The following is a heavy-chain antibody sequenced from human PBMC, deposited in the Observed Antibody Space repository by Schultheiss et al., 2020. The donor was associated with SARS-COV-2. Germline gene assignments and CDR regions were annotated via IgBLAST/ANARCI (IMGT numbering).Heavy chain of an antibody. CDR1: GFTFSSYA. J-gene: IGHJ4*02. CDR3: ARGASTSWSFDF. D-gene: IGHD6-13*01. Sequence: GESLKISCAASGFTFSSYAMHWVRQAPGKGLEWVAVISYDGSNKYYADSVKGRFTISRDNSKNTLYLQMNSLRAEDTAEYYCARGASTSWSFDFWGQGTLVTVSS. CDR2: ISYDGSNK. V-gene: IGHV3-30-3*01.